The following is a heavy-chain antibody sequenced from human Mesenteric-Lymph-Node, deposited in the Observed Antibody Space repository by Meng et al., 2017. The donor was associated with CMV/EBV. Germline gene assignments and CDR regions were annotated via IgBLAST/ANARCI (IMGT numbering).Heavy chain of an antibody. CDR3: ARGSKHRSAGYSYAPGYAFDI. CDR1: GGSFSGYY. V-gene: IGHV4-34*01. CDR2: INHSGST. Sequence: SETLSLTCAVYGGSFSGYYWSWIRQPPGKGLEWIGEINHSGSTNYNPSLKSRVTISVDTSKNQFSLKLSSVTAADTAVYYCARGSKHRSAGYSYAPGYAFDIWGQGTMVTVSS. J-gene: IGHJ3*02. D-gene: IGHD5-18*01.